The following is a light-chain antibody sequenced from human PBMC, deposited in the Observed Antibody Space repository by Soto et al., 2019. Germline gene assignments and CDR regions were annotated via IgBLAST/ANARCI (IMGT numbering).Light chain of an antibody. CDR1: SGDVGGYDY. V-gene: IGLV2-14*01. CDR2: EVT. CDR3: SSHTSGSTRV. Sequence: QSAVTQPASVSGSPGQSIAISCTGTSGDVGGYDYVSWYQQHPDKAPKLMIYEVTKRPSWVSNRFSGSKSGNTASLTISRLQPEDEADYYCSSHTSGSTRVFGSGTKVTVL. J-gene: IGLJ1*01.